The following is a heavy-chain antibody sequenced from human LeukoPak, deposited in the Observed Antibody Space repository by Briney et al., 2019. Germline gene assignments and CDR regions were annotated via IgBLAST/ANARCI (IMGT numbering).Heavy chain of an antibody. CDR2: INRDGSEK. J-gene: IGHJ4*02. V-gene: IGHV3-7*03. Sequence: GGSLRLSCVVSGFTLSSRWMMWVRQAPGKGLEWMTNINRDGSEKNYVDSVKGRFTITRDNAENSLYLQMNSLKVKDTAIYYCATYDSWSGYNIAYWGQGTLVTVSS. CDR3: ATYDSWSGYNIAY. D-gene: IGHD3-3*01. CDR1: GFTLSSRW.